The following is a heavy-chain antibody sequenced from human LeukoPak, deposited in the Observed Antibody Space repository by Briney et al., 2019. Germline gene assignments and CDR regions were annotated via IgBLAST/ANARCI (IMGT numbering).Heavy chain of an antibody. D-gene: IGHD5-18*01. CDR2: ISSSSSYI. J-gene: IGHJ4*02. Sequence: PGGSLRLSCAASGFTFSSYSMNWVRQAPGKGLEWVSSISSSSSYIYYADSVKGRLTISRDNAKNSLYLQMNSLRAEDTAVYYCTTTDYSYGYIRRWGQGTLVTVSS. CDR3: TTTDYSYGYIRR. CDR1: GFTFSSYS. V-gene: IGHV3-21*01.